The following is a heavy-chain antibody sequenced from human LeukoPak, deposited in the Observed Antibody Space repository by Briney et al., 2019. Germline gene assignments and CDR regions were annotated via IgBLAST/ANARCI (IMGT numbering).Heavy chain of an antibody. CDR3: ATGGSGSYYELDY. J-gene: IGHJ4*02. V-gene: IGHV1-24*01. CDR2: FDPGDGET. CDR1: GYTLTELS. Sequence: ASVKVSCKVSGYTLTELSMHWVRQAPGKGLEWMGGFDPGDGETIYAQKFQGRVTMTEDTSTDTAYMELSSLRSEDTAVYYCATGGSGSYYELDYWGQGTLVTVSS. D-gene: IGHD3-10*01.